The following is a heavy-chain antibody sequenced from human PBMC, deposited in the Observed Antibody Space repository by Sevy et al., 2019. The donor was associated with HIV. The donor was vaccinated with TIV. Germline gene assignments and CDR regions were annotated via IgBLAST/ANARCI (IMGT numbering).Heavy chain of an antibody. Sequence: ASVKVSCKASAYNFIGYYIHWVRQAPGQGLEWIGRINPTSGGTKYAHKFQGTVTVTIDMSVSTAYMELTRLTSDDTAIYYCAGHTSGWYDWFDPWGPGTLVTVSS. J-gene: IGHJ5*02. V-gene: IGHV1-2*06. CDR3: AGHTSGWYDWFDP. D-gene: IGHD6-19*01. CDR2: INPTSGGT. CDR1: AYNFIGYY.